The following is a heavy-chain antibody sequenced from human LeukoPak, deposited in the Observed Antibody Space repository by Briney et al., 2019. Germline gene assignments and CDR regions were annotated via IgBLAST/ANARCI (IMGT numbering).Heavy chain of an antibody. CDR2: INHSGST. D-gene: IGHD3-9*01. J-gene: IGHJ4*02. V-gene: IGHV4-34*01. CDR3: ARDHILTGYFDY. Sequence: PSETLSLTCAVYGGSFSGYYWSWIRQPPGKGLEWIGEINHSGSTNYNPSLKSRVTISVDTSKNQFSLKLSSVTAADTAVYYCARDHILTGYFDYWGQGTLVTVSS. CDR1: GGSFSGYY.